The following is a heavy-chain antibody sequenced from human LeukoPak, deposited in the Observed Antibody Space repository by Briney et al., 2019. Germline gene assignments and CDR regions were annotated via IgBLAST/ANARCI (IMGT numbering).Heavy chain of an antibody. CDR1: GDSISSGASS. CDR2: IFHSGST. J-gene: IGHJ5*02. Sequence: PSETLSLTCVVSGDSISSGASSWSWIRQPPGKGLEWIGYIFHSGSTFYNPSLKSRVTISVDNSKSQFSLRLSSVTAADTAVYYCARELWFANAPGSWLDPWGQGTLVTVSS. D-gene: IGHD2-21*01. V-gene: IGHV4-30-2*01. CDR3: ARELWFANAPGSWLDP.